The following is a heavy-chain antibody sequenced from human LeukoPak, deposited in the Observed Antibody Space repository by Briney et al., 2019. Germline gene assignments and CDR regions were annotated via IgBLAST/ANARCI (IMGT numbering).Heavy chain of an antibody. V-gene: IGHV3-30-3*01. J-gene: IGHJ4*02. CDR1: GFAFSSYA. D-gene: IGHD3-22*01. Sequence: GGFLRLSCAASGFAFSSYAMHWVRQAPGKGLEWVAVISYDGSNKYYADSVKGRFTISRDNSKNTLYLQMNSLRAEDTAVYYCHITWLFGWGYFDYWGQGTLVTVSS. CDR3: HITWLFGWGYFDY. CDR2: ISYDGSNK.